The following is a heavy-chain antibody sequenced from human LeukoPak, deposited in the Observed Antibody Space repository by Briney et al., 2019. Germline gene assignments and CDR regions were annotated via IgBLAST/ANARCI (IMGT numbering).Heavy chain of an antibody. V-gene: IGHV4-4*02. CDR1: VGSISSSNW. CDR2: IYHSGST. Sequence: PSGTLSLTCAVSVGSISSSNWWSWVRQPPGKGLEWIGEIYHSGSTNYNPSLKSRVTISVDKSKNQFSLKLSSVTAADTAVCYCARTPGYSGSYFDYWGQGTLVTVSS. J-gene: IGHJ4*02. D-gene: IGHD5-12*01. CDR3: ARTPGYSGSYFDY.